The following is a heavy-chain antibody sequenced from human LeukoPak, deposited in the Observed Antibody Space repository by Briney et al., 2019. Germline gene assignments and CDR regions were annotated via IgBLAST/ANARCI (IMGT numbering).Heavy chain of an antibody. V-gene: IGHV3-30*03. Sequence: GGSLRLSCAASGFTFSSYGMHWVRQAPGKGLEWVAVISYDGSNKYYADSVKGRFTISRDNAKNSLYLQMNSLTAEDTAVYYCASHQLLRTIDYWGQGTLVIVSS. D-gene: IGHD2-15*01. J-gene: IGHJ4*02. CDR1: GFTFSSYG. CDR3: ASHQLLRTIDY. CDR2: ISYDGSNK.